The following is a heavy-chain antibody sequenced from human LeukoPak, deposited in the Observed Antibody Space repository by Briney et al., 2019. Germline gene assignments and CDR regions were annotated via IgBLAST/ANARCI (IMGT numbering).Heavy chain of an antibody. CDR3: ARGSLIAVAGTNYYYYYMDV. V-gene: IGHV1-8*03. Sequence: ASVKLSCKASGYTFTSYDINWVRQATGQGLEWMGWMNPNGGNTGYAQKFQGRVTITRNTSISTAYMELSSLRSEDTAVYYCARGSLIAVAGTNYYYYYMDVWGKGTTVTVSS. J-gene: IGHJ6*03. CDR1: GYTFTSYD. CDR2: MNPNGGNT. D-gene: IGHD6-19*01.